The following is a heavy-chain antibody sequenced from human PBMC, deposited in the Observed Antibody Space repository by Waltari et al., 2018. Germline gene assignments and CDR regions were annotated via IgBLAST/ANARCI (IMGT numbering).Heavy chain of an antibody. Sequence: QVQLVESGGGVVQPGRSLRLSCAASGFTFSSYAMHWVRQAPGKGLEWVAVISYDGSNKYYADSVKGRFTISRDNSKNTLYLQMNSLRAEDTAVYYCARAETWYFDLWGRGTLVTVSS. V-gene: IGHV3-30-3*01. CDR1: GFTFSSYA. CDR2: ISYDGSNK. J-gene: IGHJ2*01. CDR3: ARAETWYFDL.